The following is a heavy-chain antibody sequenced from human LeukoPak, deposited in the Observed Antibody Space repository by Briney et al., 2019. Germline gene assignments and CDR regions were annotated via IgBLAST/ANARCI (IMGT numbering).Heavy chain of an antibody. V-gene: IGHV3-7*03. CDR1: GFTFSSYG. Sequence: GGSLRLSCAASGFTFSSYGMHWVRQAPGKGLEWVANIKHDGSEKYYVDSVKGRFTISRDNSQNSLYLQMNSLRIEDTALYYCAKDRGGYAGFDYWGLGTLVTVSS. CDR2: IKHDGSEK. D-gene: IGHD5-12*01. CDR3: AKDRGGYAGFDY. J-gene: IGHJ4*02.